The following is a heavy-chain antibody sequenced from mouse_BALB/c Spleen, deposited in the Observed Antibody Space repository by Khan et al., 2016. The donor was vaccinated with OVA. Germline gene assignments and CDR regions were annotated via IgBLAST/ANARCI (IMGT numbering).Heavy chain of an antibody. Sequence: VQLQQSGAELARPGASVKMSCKASGYTFPTYTMHWVKQRPGQGLEWIGYINPSNGYTNYNQKFKDKSTLTAAKSSSTAYLPRSSLTSDYSDVYYCAREGAYYRSDGWFSYWGQGTLGTVSA. CDR2: INPSNGYT. J-gene: IGHJ3*01. V-gene: IGHV1-4*01. CDR3: AREGAYYRSDGWFSY. D-gene: IGHD2-14*01. CDR1: GYTFPTYT.